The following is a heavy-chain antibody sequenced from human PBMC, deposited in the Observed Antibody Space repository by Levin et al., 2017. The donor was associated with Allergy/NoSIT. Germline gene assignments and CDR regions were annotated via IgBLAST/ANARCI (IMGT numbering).Heavy chain of an antibody. CDR2: IRSKAYGGTT. J-gene: IGHJ6*02. V-gene: IGHV3-49*03. CDR1: GFTFGDYA. Sequence: SCTASGFTFGDYAMSWFRQAPGKGLEWVGFIRSKAYGGTTEYAASVKGRFTISRDDSKSIAYLQMNSLKTEDTAVYYCTRDNTAGGYDFWRARESYYDYGMDVWGQGTTVTVSS. CDR3: TRDNTAGGYDFWRARESYYDYGMDV. D-gene: IGHD3-3*01.